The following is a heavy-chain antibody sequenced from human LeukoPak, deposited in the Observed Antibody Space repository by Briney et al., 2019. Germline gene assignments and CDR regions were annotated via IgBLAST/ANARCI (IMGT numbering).Heavy chain of an antibody. CDR1: GYTFTGYY. J-gene: IGHJ3*02. D-gene: IGHD1-26*01. Sequence: ASVKVSCKASGYTFTGYYMHWARQAPGQGLEWMGWINPNSGDTNYAQKFQDRVTMTTDTSISTAYMELSRLRSDDTAMFYCARLGGGLDIWGQGTMVTVSS. V-gene: IGHV1-2*02. CDR3: ARLGGGLDI. CDR2: INPNSGDT.